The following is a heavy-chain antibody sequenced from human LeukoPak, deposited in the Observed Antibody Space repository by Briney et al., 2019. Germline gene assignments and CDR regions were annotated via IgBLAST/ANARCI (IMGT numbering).Heavy chain of an antibody. J-gene: IGHJ4*02. V-gene: IGHV3-21*01. CDR3: ARETPDSSGWD. CDR1: GFIFSTYN. CDR2: ISSSSTYI. Sequence: GGSLRLSCAASGFIFSTYNMNWVRQAPGKWLEWVSSISSSSTYIYYADSLKGRFTISRDNAKNSLYLQVNSLRAEDTAVYYCARETPDSSGWDWGQGTLVTVSS. D-gene: IGHD6-19*01.